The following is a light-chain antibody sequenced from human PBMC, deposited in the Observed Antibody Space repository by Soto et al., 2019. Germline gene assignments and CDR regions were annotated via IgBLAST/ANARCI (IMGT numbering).Light chain of an antibody. Sequence: AIWMTQSPSSLSSSTGDRVTITCRASQGISSYLAWYQQKPGKAPTLLIYAASTLPSGVPSRFSGSGSGTDFTLTISRLESEDFATYYCQQYYSYPWTFGQGTKVDIK. J-gene: IGKJ1*01. V-gene: IGKV1-8*01. CDR2: AAS. CDR3: QQYYSYPWT. CDR1: QGISSY.